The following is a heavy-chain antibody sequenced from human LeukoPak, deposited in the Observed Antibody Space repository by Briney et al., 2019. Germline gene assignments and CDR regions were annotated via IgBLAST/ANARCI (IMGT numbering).Heavy chain of an antibody. CDR1: GYTFTSYG. D-gene: IGHD2-2*01. V-gene: IGHV1-18*01. J-gene: IGHJ6*02. Sequence: GASVKVSCKASGYTFTSYGISWVRQAPGQGLEWMGWISAYNGNTNYAQKLQGRVTMTTDTSTSTAYMELRSLRSDDTAVYYCARGPGSDCSSTSCYAVLWFGSAEDGMDVWGQGTTVTVSS. CDR3: ARGPGSDCSSTSCYAVLWFGSAEDGMDV. CDR2: ISAYNGNT.